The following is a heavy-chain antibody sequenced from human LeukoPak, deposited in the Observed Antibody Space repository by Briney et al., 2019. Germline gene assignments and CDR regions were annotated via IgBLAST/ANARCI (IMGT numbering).Heavy chain of an antibody. J-gene: IGHJ3*02. D-gene: IGHD3-22*01. CDR2: INSDGSST. CDR1: GFTFDDYA. Sequence: GGSLRLSCAASGFTFDDYAMHWVRQAPGKGLVWVSRINSDGSSTSYADSVKGRFTISRDNAKNTLYLQMNSLRAEDTAVYYCARVRSSSGYYFVLGDAFDIWGQGTMVTVSS. CDR3: ARVRSSSGYYFVLGDAFDI. V-gene: IGHV3-74*01.